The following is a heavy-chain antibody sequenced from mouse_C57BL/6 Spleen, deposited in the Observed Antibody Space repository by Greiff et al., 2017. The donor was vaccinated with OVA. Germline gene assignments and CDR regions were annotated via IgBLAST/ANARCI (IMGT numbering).Heavy chain of an antibody. CDR3: TREADYYGSFAY. J-gene: IGHJ3*01. CDR2: ISSGGDYI. CDR1: GFTFSSYA. D-gene: IGHD1-1*01. Sequence: EVHLVESGEGLVKPGGSLKLSCAASGFTFSSYAMSWVRQTPEKRLEWVAYISSGGDYIYYADPVKGRFTISRDNARNTLYLQMSSLKSEDTAMYYCTREADYYGSFAYWGQGTLVTVSA. V-gene: IGHV5-9-1*02.